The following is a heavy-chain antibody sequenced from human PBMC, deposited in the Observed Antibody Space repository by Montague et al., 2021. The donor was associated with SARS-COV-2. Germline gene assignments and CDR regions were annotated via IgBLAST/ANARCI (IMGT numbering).Heavy chain of an antibody. V-gene: IGHV4-39*01. CDR3: ARLPTSYYYDSKAAPATPDSFDI. D-gene: IGHD3-22*01. CDR1: GGPISSSGYY. CDR2: IYYSGST. Sequence: SETLSLTCTVSGGPISSSGYYWGWIRQPPGKGLEWIGSIYYSGSTYYNPSLKSRVTISVDTSKNQFSLKLSSVTAADTAVYYCARLPTSYYYDSKAAPATPDSFDIWGQGTMVTVSS. J-gene: IGHJ3*02.